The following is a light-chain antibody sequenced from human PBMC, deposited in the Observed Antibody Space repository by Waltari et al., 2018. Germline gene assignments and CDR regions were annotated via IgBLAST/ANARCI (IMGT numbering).Light chain of an antibody. Sequence: DIQMTQSPSTLSASVGDRVTITCRASQSISSWLAWYQQKPGKAPKLLIYKASSLESGVPSRFSGSGSGTEFTLTISSLQPDDFAIYFCQQGYMTPRTFGQGTKVEIK. CDR3: QQGYMTPRT. V-gene: IGKV1-5*03. J-gene: IGKJ1*01. CDR2: KAS. CDR1: QSISSW.